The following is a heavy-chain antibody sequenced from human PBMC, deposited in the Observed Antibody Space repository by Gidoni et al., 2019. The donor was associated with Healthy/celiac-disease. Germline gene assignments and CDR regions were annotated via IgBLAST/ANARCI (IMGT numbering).Heavy chain of an antibody. Sequence: QVQLVESGGGVVQPGRSLRLSCAASGFTFSSYAMHWVRQAPGKGLEWVAVISYDGSNKYYADSVKGRFTISRDNSKNTLYLQMNSLRAEDTAVYYCARELAVHSSGYEDAFDIWGQGTMVTVSS. CDR3: ARELAVHSSGYEDAFDI. V-gene: IGHV3-30*01. CDR1: GFTFSSYA. J-gene: IGHJ3*02. D-gene: IGHD3-22*01. CDR2: ISYDGSNK.